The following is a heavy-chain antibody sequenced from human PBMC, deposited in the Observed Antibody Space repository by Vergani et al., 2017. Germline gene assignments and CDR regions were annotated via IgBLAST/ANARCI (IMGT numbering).Heavy chain of an antibody. Sequence: QVQLQESGPGLVKPSQTLSLTCTVSGGSISSGGYYWSWIRQHPGKGLEWIGYIYYSGSTYYNPSLKSLVTISVDTSKNQFSLKLSSVTAADTAVYYCARGITATNVAFDIWGQGTMVTVSS. J-gene: IGHJ3*02. CDR1: GGSISSGGYY. CDR3: ARGITATNVAFDI. V-gene: IGHV4-31*01. CDR2: IYYSGST. D-gene: IGHD1-20*01.